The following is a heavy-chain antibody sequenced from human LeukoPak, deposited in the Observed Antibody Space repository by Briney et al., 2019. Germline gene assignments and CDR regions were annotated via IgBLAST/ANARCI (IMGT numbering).Heavy chain of an antibody. V-gene: IGHV4-4*02. CDR3: AGLEGRYSTHWFYFFDY. CDR1: GGSISSLNL. CDR2: MYLGGTT. D-gene: IGHD3-9*01. Sequence: SETLSLTCIVSGGSISSLNLWSWLRQPAGEGLEWIGEMYLGGTTNFNPSLKSRVTILIDKSKNQLSLQLSSVSAADTAVYYCAGLEGRYSTHWFYFFDYWGQGALVTVSS. J-gene: IGHJ4*02.